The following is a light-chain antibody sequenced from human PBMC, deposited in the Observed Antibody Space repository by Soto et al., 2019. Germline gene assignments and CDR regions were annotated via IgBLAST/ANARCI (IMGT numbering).Light chain of an antibody. V-gene: IGLV2-14*01. J-gene: IGLJ1*01. Sequence: QSALTQPASGSGSPGQSITISCTGTSSDVGGYNYVSWYQQHPGKAPELMIYEVSNRPSGVSNRFSGSKSGNTASLIISGLQADDEADYYCGSYSSSSTPFVFGTGTKLTVL. CDR1: SSDVGGYNY. CDR2: EVS. CDR3: GSYSSSSTPFV.